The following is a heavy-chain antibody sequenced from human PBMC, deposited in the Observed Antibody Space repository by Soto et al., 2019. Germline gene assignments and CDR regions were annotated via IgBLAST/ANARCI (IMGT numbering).Heavy chain of an antibody. J-gene: IGHJ6*02. D-gene: IGHD2-2*01. CDR2: ISRSGSTI. V-gene: IGHV3-11*01. CDR3: ARVFCISTSCYGWYYYYGMDV. CDR1: GFTFSDYY. Sequence: QVQLVESGGGLVKPGGSLRLSCAASGFTFSDYYMSWIRQAPGKGLEWVSYISRSGSTIYNADSVKGRFTISRDNAKNSLYLEMNSLRAEDTAVYYCARVFCISTSCYGWYYYYGMDVWGQGTTVTVSS.